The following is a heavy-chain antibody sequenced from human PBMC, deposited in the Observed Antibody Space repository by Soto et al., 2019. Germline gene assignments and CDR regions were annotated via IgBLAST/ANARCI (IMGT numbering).Heavy chain of an antibody. CDR1: GYTFIRYA. CDR3: ARSYGDYATDAFDI. J-gene: IGHJ3*02. D-gene: IGHD4-17*01. V-gene: IGHV1-46*03. CDR2: INPSGGST. Sequence: GASVKVSCKASGYTFIRYAMHWVRQAPGQRLEWMGIINPSGGSTSYAQKFQGRVTMTRDTSTSTVYMELSSLRSEDTAVYYCARSYGDYATDAFDIWGQGTMVTVSS.